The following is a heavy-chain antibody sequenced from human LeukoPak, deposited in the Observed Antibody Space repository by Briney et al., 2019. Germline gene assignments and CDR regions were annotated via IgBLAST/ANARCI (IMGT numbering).Heavy chain of an antibody. J-gene: IGHJ4*02. CDR3: AKDFVPRGGSYFPGFDY. CDR2: ISNSGDRT. Sequence: PGGSLGLSCVVSGFTVSSNYMSWFRQAPGKGLEWVSTISNSGDRTYYADSVKGRFTISRDNSKNTLYLQMNSLRTEDTAVYYCAKDFVPRGGSYFPGFDYWGQGTLVIVSS. V-gene: IGHV3-23*01. CDR1: GFTVSSNY. D-gene: IGHD1-26*01.